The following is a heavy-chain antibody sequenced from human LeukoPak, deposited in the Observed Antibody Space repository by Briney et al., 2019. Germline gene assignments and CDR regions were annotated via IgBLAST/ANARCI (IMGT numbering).Heavy chain of an antibody. J-gene: IGHJ4*02. Sequence: ASVKVSCKASGYTFTSYAMHWVRQAPGQRLEWMGWINAGNGNTKYSQKFQGRVTITRDTSASTAYMEQSSLRSEDTAVYYCARDSSGWYDYFDYWGQGTLVTVSS. CDR1: GYTFTSYA. V-gene: IGHV1-3*01. D-gene: IGHD6-19*01. CDR3: ARDSSGWYDYFDY. CDR2: INAGNGNT.